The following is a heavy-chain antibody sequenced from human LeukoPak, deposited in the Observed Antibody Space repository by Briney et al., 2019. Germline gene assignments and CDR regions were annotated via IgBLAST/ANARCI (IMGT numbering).Heavy chain of an antibody. J-gene: IGHJ3*02. D-gene: IGHD1-26*01. V-gene: IGHV1-24*01. Sequence: ASVKVSCKVSGYTLTELSMHWARQAPGKGLEWMGGFDPEDGETIYAQKFQGRVTMTEDTSTDTAYMELSSLRSEDTAVYYCARGDGEGATIYAFDIWGQGTMVTVSS. CDR1: GYTLTELS. CDR3: ARGDGEGATIYAFDI. CDR2: FDPEDGET.